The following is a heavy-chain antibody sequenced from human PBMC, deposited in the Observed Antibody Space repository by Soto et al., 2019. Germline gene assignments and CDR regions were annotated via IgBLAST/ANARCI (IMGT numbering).Heavy chain of an antibody. CDR2: ISGSGTST. CDR3: AKEPAGLDY. Sequence: EVQLLESGGGLVQPGGSLRLSCAASGLTFSSHAMSWARQAPGKGLEWVSGISGSGTSTYYADSVKGRFTISRDNSKNTLYLQMNTLRVEDTAVYYCAKEPAGLDYWGRGTLVTVSS. CDR1: GLTFSSHA. D-gene: IGHD2-2*01. V-gene: IGHV3-23*01. J-gene: IGHJ4*02.